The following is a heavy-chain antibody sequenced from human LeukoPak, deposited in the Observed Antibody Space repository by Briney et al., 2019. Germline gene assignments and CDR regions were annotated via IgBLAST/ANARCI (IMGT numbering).Heavy chain of an antibody. J-gene: IGHJ6*02. CDR1: GFTFSSYS. CDR2: ISSSSSYI. D-gene: IGHD6-13*01. V-gene: IGHV3-21*01. CDR3: ARDKLISSSWFNARTYYYYYYGMDV. Sequence: GGSLRLSCAASGFTFSSYSMNWFRQAPGKGLEWVSSISSSSSYIYYADSVKGRFTISRDNAKNSLYLQMNSLRAEDTAVYYCARDKLISSSWFNARTYYYYYYGMDVWGQGTTVTVSS.